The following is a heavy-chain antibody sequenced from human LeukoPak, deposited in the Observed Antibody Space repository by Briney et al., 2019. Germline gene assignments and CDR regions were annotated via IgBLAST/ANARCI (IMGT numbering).Heavy chain of an antibody. Sequence: GGSLRLSCAASGVTFSNAWLSWVRQAPAKGLEWVGRMKSKTAGATTDYAAPVKGRFTISRDHSKNTLYLQMSSLRAEATAVYYCAKDRIAARERYFDHWGQGTLVTVSS. D-gene: IGHD6-6*01. CDR2: MKSKTAGATT. J-gene: IGHJ4*02. CDR1: GVTFSNAW. CDR3: AKDRIAARERYFDH. V-gene: IGHV3-15*01.